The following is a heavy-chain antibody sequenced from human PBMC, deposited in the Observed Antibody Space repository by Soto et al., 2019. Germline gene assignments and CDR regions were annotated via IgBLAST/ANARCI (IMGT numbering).Heavy chain of an antibody. CDR3: ARELGYCISTSCYESSYVSGMDF. CDR1: GYTLTCYY. Sequence: ASVKVSCKAPGYTLTCYYMHSVRQAQGQGLEWMGWINPNSGGTNYAQKFQGWVTMTRDASISTAYMELSRLRSDDTAVYYCARELGYCISTSCYESSYVSGMDFWGQGTTVIVS. J-gene: IGHJ6*02. V-gene: IGHV1-2*04. D-gene: IGHD2-2*01. CDR2: INPNSGGT.